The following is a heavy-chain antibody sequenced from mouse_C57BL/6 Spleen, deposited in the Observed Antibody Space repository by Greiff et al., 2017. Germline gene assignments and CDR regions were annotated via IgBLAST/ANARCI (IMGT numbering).Heavy chain of an antibody. J-gene: IGHJ3*01. CDR2: IYPGDGDT. CDR3: ANYYGSSYEGFAY. CDR1: GYAFSSSW. D-gene: IGHD1-1*01. Sequence: QVHVKQSGPELVKPGASVKISCKASGYAFSSSWMNWVKQRPGKGLEWIGRIYPGDGDTNYNGKFKGKATLTADKSSSTAYMQLSSLTSEDSAVYFCANYYGSSYEGFAYWGQGTLVTVSA. V-gene: IGHV1-82*01.